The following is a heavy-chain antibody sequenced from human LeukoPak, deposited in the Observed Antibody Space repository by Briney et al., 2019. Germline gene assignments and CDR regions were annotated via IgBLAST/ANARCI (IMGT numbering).Heavy chain of an antibody. D-gene: IGHD4-23*01. CDR2: INQEGNDK. Sequence: QPGGSLRLSCAASGFTFGNYWMTWVRQAPGKGLEWVANINQEGNDKYYVDSVKGRFTISRDNTKNSLFLQMNSLRAEDTAVYYCVVTRTRGDHWGQGTLVTVSS. J-gene: IGHJ4*02. CDR1: GFTFGNYW. V-gene: IGHV3-7*03. CDR3: VVTRTRGDH.